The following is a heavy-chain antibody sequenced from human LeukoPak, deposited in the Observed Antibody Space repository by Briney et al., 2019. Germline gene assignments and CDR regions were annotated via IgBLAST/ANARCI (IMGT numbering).Heavy chain of an antibody. CDR3: ARAPITSPFYFDY. Sequence: GGSLRLSCTASGFAFDEHGMSWVRQVPGKGLEWVSGINWSGGSTGYADPLRGRFTISRDNAKNSLYLQMDSLRAEDTALYYYARAPITSPFYFDYWGQGTLVTVSS. CDR2: INWSGGST. V-gene: IGHV3-20*04. J-gene: IGHJ4*02. CDR1: GFAFDEHG. D-gene: IGHD2-2*01.